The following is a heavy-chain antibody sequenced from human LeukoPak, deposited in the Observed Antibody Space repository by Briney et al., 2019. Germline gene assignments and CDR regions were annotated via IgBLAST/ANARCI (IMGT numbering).Heavy chain of an antibody. CDR2: ISSSGSTI. Sequence: LSLTCAVSGGSFNVNYWSWIRQAPGKGLEWVSYISSSGSTIYYADSVKGRFTISRDNAKNSLYLQMNSLRAEDTAVYYCARGGDYDSSGSIIWGQGTMVTVSS. D-gene: IGHD3-22*01. J-gene: IGHJ3*02. CDR1: GGSFNVNY. CDR3: ARGGDYDSSGSII. V-gene: IGHV3-11*01.